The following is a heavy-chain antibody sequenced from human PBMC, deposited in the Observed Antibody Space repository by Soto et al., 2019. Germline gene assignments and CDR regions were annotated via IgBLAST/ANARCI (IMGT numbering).Heavy chain of an antibody. D-gene: IGHD3-22*01. Sequence: LSLTCTVSGGSISNYYWSWIRQPPGNELEWIAYIYYNGITNYNPSLKSRVTISVDTSKNQFSLTLTSVTAADTAVYYCARGRRYYYDNTGPFYFEHWGQGTLVTVSS. J-gene: IGHJ4*02. CDR2: IYYNGIT. V-gene: IGHV4-59*01. CDR3: ARGRRYYYDNTGPFYFEH. CDR1: GGSISNYY.